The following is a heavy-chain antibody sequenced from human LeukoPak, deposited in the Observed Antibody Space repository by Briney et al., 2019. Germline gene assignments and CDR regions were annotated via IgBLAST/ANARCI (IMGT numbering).Heavy chain of an antibody. V-gene: IGHV3-11*04. Sequence: GSLRLSCAASGFTFSDYYMTWIRQAPGKGLEWVSFISGSGNTIYYADSVKGRFTISRDNAKNSLYLQMNSLRAEDTAVYYCARRGISMVRGLYYYYMDVWGKGTTVTVSS. D-gene: IGHD3-10*01. CDR1: GFTFSDYY. CDR2: ISGSGNTI. J-gene: IGHJ6*03. CDR3: ARRGISMVRGLYYYYMDV.